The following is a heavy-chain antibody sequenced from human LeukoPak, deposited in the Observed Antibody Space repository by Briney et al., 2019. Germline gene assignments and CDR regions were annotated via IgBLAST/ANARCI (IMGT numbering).Heavy chain of an antibody. J-gene: IGHJ4*02. V-gene: IGHV3-64*01. Sequence: GGSLRLSCAASGFTFSNYAMHWVRQAPGKGLEYVSAISSNGGSTYYANSLKGRFTISRDNSKNTLYLQMGSLRAEDMAVYYCAREERLTVTGAFDYWGQGTLVTVSS. CDR1: GFTFSNYA. CDR2: ISSNGGST. CDR3: AREERLTVTGAFDY. D-gene: IGHD6-19*01.